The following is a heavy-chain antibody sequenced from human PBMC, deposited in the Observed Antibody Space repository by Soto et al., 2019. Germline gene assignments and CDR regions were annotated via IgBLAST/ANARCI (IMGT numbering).Heavy chain of an antibody. J-gene: IGHJ3*02. Sequence: QVQLVQSGAEVKKPGSSVKVSCKASGGTFSSYAISWVRQAPGQGLEWMGGIIPIFGTANYAQKFQGRVTITADESTSTAYMELSSLRSEDTAVYYCAQLPYSSSWYDEYFAFDIWGQGTMVTVSS. CDR2: IIPIFGTA. V-gene: IGHV1-69*12. CDR3: AQLPYSSSWYDEYFAFDI. CDR1: GGTFSSYA. D-gene: IGHD6-13*01.